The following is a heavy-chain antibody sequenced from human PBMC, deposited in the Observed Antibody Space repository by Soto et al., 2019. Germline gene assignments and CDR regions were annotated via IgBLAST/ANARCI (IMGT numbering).Heavy chain of an antibody. CDR2: IYYSGST. V-gene: IGHV4-30-4*01. CDR1: GGSISSGDYY. J-gene: IGHJ6*02. CDR3: ARARGGLRFLEWLSHGMDV. Sequence: PSETLSLTCTVSGGSISSGDYYWSWIRQPPGKGLEWIGYIYYSGSTYYDPSLKSRVTISVDTSKNQFSLTLSSVTAADTALYYCARARGGLRFLEWLSHGMDVWGQGTTVTVSS. D-gene: IGHD3-3*01.